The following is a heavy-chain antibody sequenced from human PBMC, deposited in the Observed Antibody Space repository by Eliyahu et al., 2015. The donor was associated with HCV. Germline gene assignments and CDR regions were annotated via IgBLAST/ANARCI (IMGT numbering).Heavy chain of an antibody. J-gene: IGHJ6*02. V-gene: IGHV3-11*04. Sequence: QVQLVESGGALVKPGGSLRLSCAASGFTFSDHYMSWIRLAPGKGLEWISYLSGSGNHTYYADSVKGRFTVSRDNAKNSHYLQMNGLRADDTAVYYCVRVSPRTTGTTGDVWGPGTTVTVSS. CDR2: LSGSGNHT. CDR1: GFTFSDHY. CDR3: VRVSPRTTGTTGDV. D-gene: IGHD1-1*01.